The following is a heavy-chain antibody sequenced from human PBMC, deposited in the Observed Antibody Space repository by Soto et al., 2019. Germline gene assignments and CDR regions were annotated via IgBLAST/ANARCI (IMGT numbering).Heavy chain of an antibody. D-gene: IGHD2-8*01. CDR2: IFHSGNT. V-gene: IGHV4-4*02. J-gene: IGHJ6*02. Sequence: QEQLQESGPGLVKPSGTLSLTCAVSSGSIDTTNWWSWVRQPPGKGLEWIGEIFHSGNTYYYPSLASRVTISVDTSKNPFSLSLRSVTAADTDVYYGARRTWGMDVWGQGTTVTVSS. CDR1: SGSIDTTNW. CDR3: ARRTWGMDV.